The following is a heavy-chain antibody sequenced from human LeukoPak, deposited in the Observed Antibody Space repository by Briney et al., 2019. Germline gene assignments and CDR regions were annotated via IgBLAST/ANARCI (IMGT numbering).Heavy chain of an antibody. D-gene: IGHD4-17*01. CDR1: GFTFSSYP. CDR2: ISYDGTIQ. CDR3: ARDPLPGPGDHFDY. Sequence: GGSLRLSCAAAGFTFSSYPMHWVRQAPGKGLEWVAVISYDGTIQKYADSVKGRFTISRDDSRNTLYLQMNSLRAEDTAVYYCARDPLPGPGDHFDYWGQGSLVTVSS. J-gene: IGHJ4*02. V-gene: IGHV3-30*04.